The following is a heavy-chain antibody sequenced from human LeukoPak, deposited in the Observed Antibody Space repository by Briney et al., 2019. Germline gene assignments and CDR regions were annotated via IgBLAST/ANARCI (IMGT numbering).Heavy chain of an antibody. Sequence: ASVKVSCKASGYTFTDYYMHWVRQAPGQGLEWTGWMNPKNGGTNYAQKFQGRVIMTRDTSISTSYMELSRLTSDDTAVYYCARSSVIVPAAINWFDPWGQGTLVTVSS. J-gene: IGHJ5*02. D-gene: IGHD2-2*01. CDR3: ARSSVIVPAAINWFDP. CDR2: MNPKNGGT. CDR1: GYTFTDYY. V-gene: IGHV1-2*02.